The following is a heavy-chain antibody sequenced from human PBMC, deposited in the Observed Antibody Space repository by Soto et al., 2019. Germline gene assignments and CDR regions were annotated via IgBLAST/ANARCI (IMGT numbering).Heavy chain of an antibody. J-gene: IGHJ6*02. CDR3: ARGGFYDSSGARNYYYYGMNV. CDR1: GYTFTSYG. Sequence: QVQLVQSGAEVKKPGASVKVSCKASGYTFTSYGINWVRQAPGQGLEWLGWISAYDGYTNYAQILQGRVSMTTDTSTKTVYMELRSLRSEDTAMYYCARGGFYDSSGARNYYYYGMNVWGQGTTVTVSS. D-gene: IGHD3-22*01. CDR2: ISAYDGYT. V-gene: IGHV1-18*01.